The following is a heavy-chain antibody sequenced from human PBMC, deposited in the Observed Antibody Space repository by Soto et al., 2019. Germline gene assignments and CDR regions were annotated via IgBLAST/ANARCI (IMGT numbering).Heavy chain of an antibody. V-gene: IGHV3-30*03. CDR1: GFTFSSYG. J-gene: IGHJ5*02. CDR2: ISYDGSNK. D-gene: IGHD4-17*01. Sequence: GESLKISCAASGFTFSSYGMHWVRQAPGKGLEWVAVISYDGSNKYYADSVKGRFTISRDNSKNTLYLQMNSLRAEDTAVYYCARKAEAHDYGDLMGWFDPWGQGTLVTVSS. CDR3: ARKAEAHDYGDLMGWFDP.